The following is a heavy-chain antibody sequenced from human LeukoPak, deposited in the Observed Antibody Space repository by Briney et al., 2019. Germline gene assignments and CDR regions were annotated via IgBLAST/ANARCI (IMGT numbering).Heavy chain of an antibody. D-gene: IGHD3-22*01. CDR3: ARGYYDSSGYYYEDY. CDR1: GYTFTGYY. CDR2: INPNSGGT. J-gene: IGHJ4*02. V-gene: IGHV1-2*02. Sequence: GASVKVSCKASGYTFTGYYMHWVRQAPGQGLEWMGWINPNSGGTNYAQEFQGRVTMTRDTSISTAYMELSRLRSDDTAVYYCARGYYDSSGYYYEDYWGQGTLVTVSS.